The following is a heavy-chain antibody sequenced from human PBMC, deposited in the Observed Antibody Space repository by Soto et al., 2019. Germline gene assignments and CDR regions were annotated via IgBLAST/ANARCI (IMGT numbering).Heavy chain of an antibody. J-gene: IGHJ5*02. Sequence: ASVKVSCKAPGDTFTSYYLNWVRQAPGQGLEWMGVINPRGGSTKYAQKFQGRVTMTRDTSRSTVYMELRSLRSDDTAIYYCARSSGGNFGIIIEGSNWFDPWGRGTLVTVSS. CDR2: INPRGGST. CDR3: ARSSGGNFGIIIEGSNWFDP. V-gene: IGHV1-46*01. D-gene: IGHD3-3*01. CDR1: GDTFTSYY.